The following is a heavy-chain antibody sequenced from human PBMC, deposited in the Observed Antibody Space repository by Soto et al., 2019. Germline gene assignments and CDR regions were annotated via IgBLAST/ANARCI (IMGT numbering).Heavy chain of an antibody. D-gene: IGHD2-2*02. CDR2: TCFRSKWSN. V-gene: IGHV6-1*01. Sequence: SQTLSLTCAISGDNVSNNTASWSWIRQSPSRGLEWLGRTCFRSKWSNDYAVSVRSRIIINADTSKNQFSLQLNSVTPEDTAVYYCAKGDNLGHYTGYAFGPWGQGTLVSVSS. CDR1: GDNVSNNTAS. J-gene: IGHJ5*02. CDR3: AKGDNLGHYTGYAFGP.